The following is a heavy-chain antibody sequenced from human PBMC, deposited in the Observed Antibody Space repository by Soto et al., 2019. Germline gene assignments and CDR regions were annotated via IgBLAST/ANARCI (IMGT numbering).Heavy chain of an antibody. CDR3: AKDLSRLADSMDV. J-gene: IGHJ6*02. CDR1: GFTFSSYG. Sequence: PGGSLRLSCAASGFTFSSYGMHWVRQAPGKGLEWVAVISYDGSNKYYADSVKGRFTISRDNSKNTLYLQMNSLRAEDTAVYYCAKDLSRLADSMDVWGQGTTVTVSS. V-gene: IGHV3-30*18. CDR2: ISYDGSNK.